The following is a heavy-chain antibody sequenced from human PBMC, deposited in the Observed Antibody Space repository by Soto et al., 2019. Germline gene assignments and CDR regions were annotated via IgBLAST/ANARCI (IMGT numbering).Heavy chain of an antibody. CDR2: IKQDGSEK. CDR3: AREYGSSYSPRYYGMDV. V-gene: IGHV3-7*05. J-gene: IGHJ6*02. D-gene: IGHD6-13*01. Sequence: EVQLVESGGGLVQPGGSLRLSCAASGFTLSSYWMSWVRQAPGKGLEWVANIKQDGSEKYYVDSVKGRFTISRDTAKSSLYLQLNSLRAEDTAGYYCAREYGSSYSPRYYGMDVWGQGTTVTVSS. CDR1: GFTLSSYW.